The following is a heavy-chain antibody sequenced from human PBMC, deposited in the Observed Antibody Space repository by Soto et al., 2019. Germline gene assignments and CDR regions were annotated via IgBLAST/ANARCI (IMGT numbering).Heavy chain of an antibody. V-gene: IGHV4-34*01. CDR2: ITHSGST. CDR3: ARDSDY. CDR1: GGSFSGYY. J-gene: IGHJ4*02. Sequence: SETLSLTCTVYGGSFSGYYWSWRRQPPGKGLEWIGDITHSGSTNSKPTLKSKVTISLDKSKIPFSLKVSSVTAADKAVFYCARDSDYWGQGTLVTVSS.